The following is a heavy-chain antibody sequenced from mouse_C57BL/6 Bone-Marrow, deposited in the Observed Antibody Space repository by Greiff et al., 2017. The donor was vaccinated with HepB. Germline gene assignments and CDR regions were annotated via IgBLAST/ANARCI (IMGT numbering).Heavy chain of an antibody. J-gene: IGHJ1*03. CDR1: GFTFSDAW. D-gene: IGHD1-1*01. V-gene: IGHV6-6*01. CDR3: TRATTVVDAPWYFDV. Sequence: EVKVEESGGGLVQPGGSMKLSCAASGFTFSDAWMDWVRQSPEKGLEWVAEIRNKANNHATYYAESVKGRFTISRDDSKSSVYLQMNSLRAEDTGIYYCTRATTVVDAPWYFDVWGTGTTVTVSS. CDR2: IRNKANNHAT.